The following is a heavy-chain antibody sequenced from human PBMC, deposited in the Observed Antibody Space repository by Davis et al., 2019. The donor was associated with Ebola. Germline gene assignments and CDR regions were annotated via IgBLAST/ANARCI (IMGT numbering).Heavy chain of an antibody. CDR3: ARGRPYYDSSGYWFDP. Sequence: SVKVSCKASGGTFSSYAISWVRQAPGQGLEWMGGIIPIFGTANYAQKFQGRVTITADESTSTAYMELSSLRSEDTAVYYCARGRPYYDSSGYWFDPWGQGTLVTVSS. V-gene: IGHV1-69*13. CDR2: IIPIFGTA. D-gene: IGHD3-22*01. CDR1: GGTFSSYA. J-gene: IGHJ5*02.